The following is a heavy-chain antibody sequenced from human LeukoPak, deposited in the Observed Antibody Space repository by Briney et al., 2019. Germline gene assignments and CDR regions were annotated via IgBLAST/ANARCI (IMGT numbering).Heavy chain of an antibody. V-gene: IGHV3-74*01. CDR1: EFTFSNYW. J-gene: IGHJ6*03. CDR2: INNDGSNT. D-gene: IGHD3-3*01. Sequence: PGASLTLSCVASEFTFSNYWLHWVRQPPGKGPVWVSRINNDGSNTIYADSVRGRFTISRENAKNTVYLQMTIPRVKDTAIYYCARGGFGHNMDVWGKRTTVTVSS. CDR3: ARGGFGHNMDV.